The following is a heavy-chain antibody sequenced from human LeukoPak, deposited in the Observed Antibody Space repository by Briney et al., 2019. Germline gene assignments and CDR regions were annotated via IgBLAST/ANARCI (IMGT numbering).Heavy chain of an antibody. Sequence: GRSLRLSCAASGFTFTNYGMHWVRQAPGKGLEWVAVTWYDGSNKYYADSVKGRFTISRDNSKNTLYLQMNSLRAEDTAVYYCARDPPSAYTSPWFYFDYWVQGTLVTVSS. J-gene: IGHJ4*02. V-gene: IGHV3-33*01. CDR3: ARDPPSAYTSPWFYFDY. CDR2: TWYDGSNK. CDR1: GFTFTNYG. D-gene: IGHD6-6*01.